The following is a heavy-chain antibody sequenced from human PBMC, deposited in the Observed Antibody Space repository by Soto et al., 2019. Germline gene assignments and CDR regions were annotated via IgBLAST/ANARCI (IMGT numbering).Heavy chain of an antibody. D-gene: IGHD5-12*01. CDR3: AKGRGYSGYDDGEFDY. J-gene: IGHJ4*02. Sequence: PGGAPGPSCGAPGFTFCSYSMSWGRQAPGKGLEWVSAISGSGGSTYYADSVKGRFTISRDNSKNTLYLQMNSLRAEDTAVYYCAKGRGYSGYDDGEFDYWGQGTLVTVSS. V-gene: IGHV3-23*01. CDR1: GFTFCSYS. CDR2: ISGSGGST.